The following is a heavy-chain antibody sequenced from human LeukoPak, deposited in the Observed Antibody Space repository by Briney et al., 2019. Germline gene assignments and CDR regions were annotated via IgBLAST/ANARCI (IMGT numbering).Heavy chain of an antibody. D-gene: IGHD6-19*01. Sequence: ASVKVSCKTSGYTFTDYYVHWVRQAPGLGLEWMGIINPLRGITIYAQKFQGRVTMTMDTSTNTVYMDLSSLTSADTAVYYCTRTMGYRPVAGLKEKWFDPWGQGTLVTVSS. CDR1: GYTFTDYY. J-gene: IGHJ5*02. CDR3: TRTMGYRPVAGLKEKWFDP. CDR2: INPLRGIT. V-gene: IGHV1-46*01.